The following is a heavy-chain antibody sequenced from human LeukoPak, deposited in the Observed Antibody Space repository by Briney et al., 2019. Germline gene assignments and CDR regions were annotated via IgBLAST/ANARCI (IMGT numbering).Heavy chain of an antibody. Sequence: SVKVSCKASGGTFSSYAISWVRQAPGQGLEWMGGIIPIFGTANYAQKFQGRVTITADKSTSTAYMELSSLRSEDTAVYYCAREYYDSSGYPYSYDAFDIWGQGTMVTVSS. CDR1: GGTFSSYA. V-gene: IGHV1-69*06. J-gene: IGHJ3*02. CDR2: IIPIFGTA. CDR3: AREYYDSSGYPYSYDAFDI. D-gene: IGHD3-22*01.